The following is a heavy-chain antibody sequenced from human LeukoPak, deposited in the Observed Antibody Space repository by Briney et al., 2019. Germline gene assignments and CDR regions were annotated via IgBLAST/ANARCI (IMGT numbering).Heavy chain of an antibody. CDR2: ISGSGGST. CDR3: AKGDPYYDILTGYYMDSGFDY. D-gene: IGHD3-9*01. CDR1: GFTFSSYA. V-gene: IGHV3-23*01. Sequence: GGSLRLSCAASGFTFSSYAMSWVRQAPGKGLEWVSAISGSGGSTYYADSGKGRFTISRDNSKNTLYLQMNSLRAEDTAVYYCAKGDPYYDILTGYYMDSGFDYWGQGTLVTVSS. J-gene: IGHJ4*02.